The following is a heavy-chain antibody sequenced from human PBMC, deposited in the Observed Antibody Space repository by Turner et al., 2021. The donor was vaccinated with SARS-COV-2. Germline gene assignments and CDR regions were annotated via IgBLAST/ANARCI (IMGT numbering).Heavy chain of an antibody. J-gene: IGHJ4*02. CDR1: GFTFGDYG. CDR2: ITSKAYGGTT. Sequence: EVQLVESGGGLVQPGRSLRLSCTTSGFTFGDYGMTWVRQAPGKGLEWVGLITSKAYGGTTEYAASVKGRFIISRDDSKSIAYLQMNSLKTEDTAVYYCSRESWQLVKERFDCWGQGTLVTVSS. V-gene: IGHV3-49*04. D-gene: IGHD6-13*01. CDR3: SRESWQLVKERFDC.